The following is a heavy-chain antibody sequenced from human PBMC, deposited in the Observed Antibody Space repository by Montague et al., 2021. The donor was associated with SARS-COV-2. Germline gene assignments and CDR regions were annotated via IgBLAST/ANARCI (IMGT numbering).Heavy chain of an antibody. V-gene: IGHV4-34*01. J-gene: IGHJ5*02. D-gene: IGHD3-16*02. CDR3: ARGYDYVWGSYRYLHWFDP. Sequence: SETLSLTCAVYGGPFSGYYWSWIRQPPGQGLEWIGEINHSGSTNYNPSLKSRVTISVDTSKNQFSLKLSSVTAAGTAVYYCARGYDYVWGSYRYLHWFDPWGQGTLVTVSS. CDR2: INHSGST. CDR1: GGPFSGYY.